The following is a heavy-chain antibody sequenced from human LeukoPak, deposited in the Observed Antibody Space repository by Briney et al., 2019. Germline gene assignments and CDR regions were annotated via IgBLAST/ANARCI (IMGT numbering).Heavy chain of an antibody. CDR3: AKDLDFDGDYTNWFDP. Sequence: GGSLRLSCAASGFTFSNYAMNWVRQAPGKGLEWVSAISGSGGSTYYADSVKGRFTISRDNSKNTLYLQMNSLRAEDTAVYYCAKDLDFDGDYTNWFDPWGQGTLVTVSS. CDR1: GFTFSNYA. J-gene: IGHJ5*02. D-gene: IGHD4-17*01. V-gene: IGHV3-23*01. CDR2: ISGSGGST.